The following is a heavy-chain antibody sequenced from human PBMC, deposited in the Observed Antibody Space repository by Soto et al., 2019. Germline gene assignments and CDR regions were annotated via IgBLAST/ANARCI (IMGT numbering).Heavy chain of an antibody. J-gene: IGHJ6*02. Sequence: PGGSLRLSCAASGFTVSSNYMSWVRQAPGKGLEWVSVIYSGGSTYYADSVKGRFTISRHNSKNTLYLQMNSLRAEDTAVYYCARALSITMVRLVVMDSYYYYVIDVWGQRSTDTGSS. CDR3: ARALSITMVRLVVMDSYYYYVIDV. CDR2: IYSGGST. D-gene: IGHD3-10*01. V-gene: IGHV3-53*04. CDR1: GFTVSSNY.